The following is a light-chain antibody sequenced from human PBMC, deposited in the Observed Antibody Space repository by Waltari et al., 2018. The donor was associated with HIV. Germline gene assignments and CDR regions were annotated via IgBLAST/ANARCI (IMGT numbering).Light chain of an antibody. Sequence: EVMLTQSPATLSVSPAETVTLSCRASQSVGASLAWYQHRPVQSPRRLASGAYTTAPGVPARVSGRGFGTDFTRTISNLQSGDFAVYFCQQYSTWPLYTFGQGTKWEI. J-gene: IGKJ2*01. CDR3: QQYSTWPLYT. V-gene: IGKV3-15*01. CDR2: GAY. CDR1: QSVGAS.